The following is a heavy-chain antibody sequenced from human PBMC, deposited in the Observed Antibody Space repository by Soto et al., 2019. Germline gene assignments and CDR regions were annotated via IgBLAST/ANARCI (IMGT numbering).Heavy chain of an antibody. Sequence: GASVKVSCKASGGTFSSYAIGWVRQAPGQGLEWMGGIIPIFGTANYAQKFQGRVTITADKSTSTAYMELSSLRSEDTAVYYCARDADTAMVTSSFYYYGMDVWGQGTTVTVSS. V-gene: IGHV1-69*06. D-gene: IGHD5-18*01. CDR3: ARDADTAMVTSSFYYYGMDV. J-gene: IGHJ6*02. CDR1: GGTFSSYA. CDR2: IIPIFGTA.